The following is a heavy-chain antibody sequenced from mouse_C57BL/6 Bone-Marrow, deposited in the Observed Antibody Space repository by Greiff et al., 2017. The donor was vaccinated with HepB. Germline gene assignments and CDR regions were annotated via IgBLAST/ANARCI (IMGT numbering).Heavy chain of an antibody. CDR1: GYTFTEYT. J-gene: IGHJ2*01. V-gene: IGHV1-62-2*01. CDR2: FYPGSGSI. CDR3: ARHEEGLWLRRRRSGYFDY. Sequence: VMLVESGAELVKPGASVKLSCKASGYTFTEYTIHWVKQRSGQGLEWIGWFYPGSGSIKYNEKFKDKATLTADKSSSTVYMELSRLTSEDSAVYFCARHEEGLWLRRRRSGYFDYWGQGTTLTVSS. D-gene: IGHD2-2*01.